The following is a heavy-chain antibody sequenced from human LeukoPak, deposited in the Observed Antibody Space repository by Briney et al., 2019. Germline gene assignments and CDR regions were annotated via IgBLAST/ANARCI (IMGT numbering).Heavy chain of an antibody. Sequence: SETLSLTCAVYGGSFSGYYWGWIRQSPGKGLEWIGNIYYSGSTYYNPSLKSRVTISVDTSKNQFSLKLRSVTAADTAIYYCARPPGIAVGWFDPWGQGTLVTVSS. CDR1: GGSFSGYY. D-gene: IGHD6-19*01. CDR2: IYYSGST. V-gene: IGHV4-34*01. J-gene: IGHJ5*02. CDR3: ARPPGIAVGWFDP.